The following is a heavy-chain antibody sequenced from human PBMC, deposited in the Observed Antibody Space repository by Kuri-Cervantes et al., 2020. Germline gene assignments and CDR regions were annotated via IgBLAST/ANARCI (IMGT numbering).Heavy chain of an antibody. CDR1: GGTFSSYA. Sequence: ASVKVSCKASGGTFSSYAISWVRQAPGQGLEWMGWINPNSGGTNYAQKFQGWVTMTRDTSISTAYMELSRLRSDDTAVYYCATSAPITMVRGVDYYYYGMDVWGQGTTVTVSS. CDR2: INPNSGGT. CDR3: ATSAPITMVRGVDYYYYGMDV. V-gene: IGHV1-2*04. D-gene: IGHD3-10*01. J-gene: IGHJ6*02.